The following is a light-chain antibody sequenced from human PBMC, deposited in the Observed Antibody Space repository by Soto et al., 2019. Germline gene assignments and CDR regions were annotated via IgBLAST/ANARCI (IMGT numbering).Light chain of an antibody. CDR1: SSNIGSSS. V-gene: IGLV1-44*01. Sequence: QSVLTQPPSASGTPGQRVTISCSGSSSNIGSSSVNWYQQLPGTAPKLLIYNNNQWPSGVPDRFSGSKSGTSDSLAISGLQSEDEADYYCAPWDVTLNGLYVFGTGTKVTVL. CDR2: NNN. CDR3: APWDVTLNGLYV. J-gene: IGLJ1*01.